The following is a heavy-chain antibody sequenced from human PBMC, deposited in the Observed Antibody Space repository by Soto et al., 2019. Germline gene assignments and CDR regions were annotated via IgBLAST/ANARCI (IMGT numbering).Heavy chain of an antibody. CDR1: GGTFSSYT. Sequence: SVKVSCKASGGTFSSYTISWVRQAPGQGLEWMGRIIPILGIANYAQKFQGRVTITADKSTSTAYMELSSLRSEDTAVYYCASTYCSGGSCYRGETIFDYWGQGTLVTSPQ. V-gene: IGHV1-69*02. D-gene: IGHD2-15*01. CDR3: ASTYCSGGSCYRGETIFDY. CDR2: IIPILGIA. J-gene: IGHJ4*02.